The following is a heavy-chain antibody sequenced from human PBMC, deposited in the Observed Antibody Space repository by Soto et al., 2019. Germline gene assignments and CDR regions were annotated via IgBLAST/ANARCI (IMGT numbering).Heavy chain of an antibody. Sequence: QVQLQESGPGLVRPSETLSLTCTVSSGSISNSYWSWIRQSPGKGLEWIGYIYSSGSTNYNPSLKSRVTISVDTSKNQFSLKLSSLIAADTAVYYCARHSPPFFYGSGPWDVWGQGTTVTVPS. CDR3: ARHSPPFFYGSGPWDV. CDR2: IYSSGST. CDR1: SGSISNSY. J-gene: IGHJ6*02. D-gene: IGHD3-10*01. V-gene: IGHV4-59*08.